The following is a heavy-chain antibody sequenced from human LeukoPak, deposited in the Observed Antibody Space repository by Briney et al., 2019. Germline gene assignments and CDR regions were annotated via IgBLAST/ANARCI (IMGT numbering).Heavy chain of an antibody. D-gene: IGHD2/OR15-2a*01. J-gene: IGHJ5*02. CDR1: GFGFSSHW. Sequence: GGSLRLSCAASGFGFSSHWMHWVRQAPGKGLVWVSRSNSDGSVRNYADSVEGRFIISRDNAKNTLYLQMNNLGVEDTAVYFCARDPSVNNPIGYNWFDHWGQGALVTVSS. CDR2: SNSDGSVR. CDR3: ARDPSVNNPIGYNWFDH. V-gene: IGHV3-74*01.